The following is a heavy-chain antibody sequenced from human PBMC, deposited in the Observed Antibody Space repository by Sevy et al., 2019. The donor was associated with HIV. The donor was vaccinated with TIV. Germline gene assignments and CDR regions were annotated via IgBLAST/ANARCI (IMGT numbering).Heavy chain of an antibody. Sequence: GGSLRLSCAASGFTFSSYGMHWVRQAPGKGLEWVAVISYDGSNKYYADSVKGRFTISRDNYKNTLYLQMNSLRAEDTAVYYCAKPPYDYGDYYFDYWGQGTLVTVSS. CDR1: GFTFSSYG. CDR2: ISYDGSNK. J-gene: IGHJ4*02. CDR3: AKPPYDYGDYYFDY. V-gene: IGHV3-30*18. D-gene: IGHD4-17*01.